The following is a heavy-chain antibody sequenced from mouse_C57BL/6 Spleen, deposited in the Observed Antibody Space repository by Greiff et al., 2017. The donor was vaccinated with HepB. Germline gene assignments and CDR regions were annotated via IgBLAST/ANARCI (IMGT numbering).Heavy chain of an antibody. CDR2: ISYDGSN. CDR1: GYSITSGYY. V-gene: IGHV3-6*01. J-gene: IGHJ2*01. CDR3: ASYDYDEGGYFDY. Sequence: DVKLVESGPGLVKPSQSLSLTCSVTGYSITSGYYWNWIRQFPGNKLEWMGYISYDGSNNYNPSLKNRISITRDTSKNQFFLKLNSVTTEDTATYYCASYDYDEGGYFDYWGQGTTLTVSS. D-gene: IGHD2-4*01.